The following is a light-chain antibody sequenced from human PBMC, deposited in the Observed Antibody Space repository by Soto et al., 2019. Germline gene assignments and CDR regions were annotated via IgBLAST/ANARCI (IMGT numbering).Light chain of an antibody. CDR3: QQYNSYSRT. Sequence: DIQMTQSPSTLSASVGDRVTITCRASQSISSWLAWYQQKPGQAPKLLIYKASNLESGVPSRFSGSGSGTEFTLTISSLQPDDFATYYCQQYNSYSRTFGQGTKVEIK. V-gene: IGKV1-5*03. CDR2: KAS. CDR1: QSISSW. J-gene: IGKJ1*01.